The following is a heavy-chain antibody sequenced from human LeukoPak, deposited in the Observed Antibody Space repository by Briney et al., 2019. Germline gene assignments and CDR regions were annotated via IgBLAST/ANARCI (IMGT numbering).Heavy chain of an antibody. CDR3: ARDNAVLLWFGEPRPDAFDI. CDR1: GYTFTGYY. CDR2: INPNSGGT. V-gene: IGHV1-2*02. Sequence: ASVKVSCKASGYTFTGYYMHWVRQAPGQGLEWMGWINPNSGGTNYAQKFQGRVTMTRDTSISTTYMELSRLRSDDTAVYYCARDNAVLLWFGEPRPDAFDIWGQGTMVTVSS. J-gene: IGHJ3*02. D-gene: IGHD3-10*01.